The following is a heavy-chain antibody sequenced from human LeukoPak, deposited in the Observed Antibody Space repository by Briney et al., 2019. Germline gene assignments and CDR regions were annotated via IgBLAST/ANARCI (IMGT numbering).Heavy chain of an antibody. D-gene: IGHD6-13*01. V-gene: IGHV3-53*01. CDR1: GFTVSSNY. CDR2: IYSDDST. J-gene: IGHJ4*02. Sequence: GGSLRLSCAASGFTVSSNYMSWVRQAPGKGLEWVSVIYSDDSTYYADSVKGRFTISRDNSKNTLFLQMNSLRAEDTAVYYCAKRLVYSSSWYYFDYWGQGTLVTVSS. CDR3: AKRLVYSSSWYYFDY.